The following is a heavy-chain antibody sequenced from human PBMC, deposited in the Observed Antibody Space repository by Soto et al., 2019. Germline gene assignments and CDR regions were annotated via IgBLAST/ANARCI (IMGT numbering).Heavy chain of an antibody. V-gene: IGHV1-46*01. CDR2: INPSGGST. J-gene: IGHJ4*02. D-gene: IGHD2-15*01. CDR1: GYTFTSYS. CDR3: ARDPLGYCSGGRCYYFDY. Sequence: ASVKVSCKASGYTFTSYSVHWVRQAPGQGLQWMGVINPSGGSTSYAQKFQGRVTMTRDTSTSTAYMELSSLRSEDMAVYYCARDPLGYCSGGRCYYFDYWGQGTLVTVPQ.